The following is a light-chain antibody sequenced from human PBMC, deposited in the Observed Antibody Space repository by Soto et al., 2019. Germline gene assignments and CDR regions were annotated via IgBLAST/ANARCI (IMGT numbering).Light chain of an antibody. J-gene: IGKJ1*01. Sequence: VLTQSPLSLPVTLGQPASISCRSSQSLVYRDGNVYLNWFQQRPGQSPRRLIYKVSNRDSGVPDRFSGSGSGTDFTLKISRVEAEDVGVYYCMQGTHSPWTFGQGTKVDIK. CDR2: KVS. CDR3: MQGTHSPWT. V-gene: IGKV2-30*01. CDR1: QSLVYRDGNVY.